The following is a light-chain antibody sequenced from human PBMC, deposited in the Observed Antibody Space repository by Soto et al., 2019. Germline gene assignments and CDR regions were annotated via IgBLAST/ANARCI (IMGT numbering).Light chain of an antibody. CDR3: QHYNSYSEA. Sequence: DIQMTQSPSTLSGSVGDRVTITCRASQTISSWLAWYQQKPGKAPKLLIYKASTLKSGVPSRFSGSGSGTELTLTISRLQPDDFATYYCQHYNSYSEAFGQGNKVELK. CDR2: KAS. CDR1: QTISSW. V-gene: IGKV1-5*03. J-gene: IGKJ1*01.